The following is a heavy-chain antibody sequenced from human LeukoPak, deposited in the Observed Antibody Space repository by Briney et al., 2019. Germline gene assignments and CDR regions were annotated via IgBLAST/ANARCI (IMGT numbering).Heavy chain of an antibody. V-gene: IGHV3-74*01. CDR2: ITGDGSDI. CDR1: GFTLNKYW. J-gene: IGHJ5*02. D-gene: IGHD4-17*01. Sequence: GGSLRLSCEASGFTLNKYWMHWVRQAPGKGLVWVSRITGDGSDIAYADSVKGRFTVSRDDAKNILFLQMTSLRVEDTAIYYCARDAYTTTSNWLDPWGQGTLVTVSS. CDR3: ARDAYTTTSNWLDP.